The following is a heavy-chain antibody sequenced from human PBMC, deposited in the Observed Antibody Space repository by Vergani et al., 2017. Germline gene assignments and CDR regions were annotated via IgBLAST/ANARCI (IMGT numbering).Heavy chain of an antibody. CDR1: GGTFSCYA. D-gene: IGHD6-13*01. CDR2: IIPIFGTA. Sequence: QVQLVQSGAEVKKPGSSVKVSCKASGGTFSCYAISWVRQAPGQGLEWMGRIIPIFGTANYAQKFQGRVTITADESTSTAYMELSSLRSEETAVYYCARDRGGGGSSWYGTLGYWGQGTLVTVAS. J-gene: IGHJ4*02. V-gene: IGHV1-69*15. CDR3: ARDRGGGGSSWYGTLGY.